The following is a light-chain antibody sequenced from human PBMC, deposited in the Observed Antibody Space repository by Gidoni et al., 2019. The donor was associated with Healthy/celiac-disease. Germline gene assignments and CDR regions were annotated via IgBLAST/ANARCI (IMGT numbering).Light chain of an antibody. J-gene: IGKJ4*01. V-gene: IGKV1-33*01. Sequence: DIQMTQSPSSLSASVGDRVTITCQASQDISNYLNWYQQKPGKAPKLLIYDASNLETRVPSSFSGSGSGTDFTFTISSLQPEDIATYYCQQYDNLPPLTFGGXTKVEIK. CDR2: DAS. CDR1: QDISNY. CDR3: QQYDNLPPLT.